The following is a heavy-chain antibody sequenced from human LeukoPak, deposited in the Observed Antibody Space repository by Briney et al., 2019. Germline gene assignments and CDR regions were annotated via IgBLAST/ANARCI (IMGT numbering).Heavy chain of an antibody. CDR1: GFTLSSYE. D-gene: IGHD6-6*01. J-gene: IGHJ6*03. Sequence: GGSLRLSCTASGFTLSSYEMSWIRQAPGKGLEWVSSIDYSGGSTHYADSVMGRFTISRDNSKNTLYLQMNSLRAEDTAVYYCAKDRGSSPPLAYMDVWGKGTTVTVSS. CDR2: IDYSGGST. V-gene: IGHV3-23*01. CDR3: AKDRGSSPPLAYMDV.